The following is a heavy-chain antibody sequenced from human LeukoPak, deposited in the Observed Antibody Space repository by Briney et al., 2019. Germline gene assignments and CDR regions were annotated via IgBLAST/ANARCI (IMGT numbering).Heavy chain of an antibody. J-gene: IGHJ6*03. CDR1: GGSISSTSYY. V-gene: IGHV4-39*01. Sequence: SETLSLTCIVSGGSISSTSYYWGWIRQPPGKGLEWIGSFYYSGSTYYNPSLKSRVTISVDSSKNQFSLKLSSVTAADTALYYCVTLKAAAVYYYYMDVWGKGTTVTVSS. CDR3: VTLKAAAVYYYYMDV. CDR2: FYYSGST. D-gene: IGHD6-13*01.